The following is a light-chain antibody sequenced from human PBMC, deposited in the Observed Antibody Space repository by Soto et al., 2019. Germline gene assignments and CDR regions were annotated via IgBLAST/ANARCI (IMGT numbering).Light chain of an antibody. V-gene: IGKV1-5*01. CDR2: DAS. J-gene: IGKJ1*01. CDR1: QGASSW. Sequence: IQLSQTTSSVSASVGDRVTITCRASQGASSWLAWYQQKPGKAPKLLIYDASSLESGVPSGFSGSGSGTEFTLTISSLQPDDFATYYCQQYNSYSQTFGQGTKVAIK. CDR3: QQYNSYSQT.